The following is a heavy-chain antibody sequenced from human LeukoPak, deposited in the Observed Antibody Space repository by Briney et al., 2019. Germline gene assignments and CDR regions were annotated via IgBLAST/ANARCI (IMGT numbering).Heavy chain of an antibody. CDR2: IYYSGST. CDR1: GGSISSYY. V-gene: IGHV4-59*01. J-gene: IGHJ6*03. Sequence: SETLSLTCTVSGGSISSYYWSWIRQPPGKGLEWIGYIYYSGSTNYNPSLKSRVTISVDTSKNQFSLKLSSVTAADTAVYYCARSYYGSGSYPRYYYMDVWGKGTTVTVSS. CDR3: ARSYYGSGSYPRYYYMDV. D-gene: IGHD3-10*01.